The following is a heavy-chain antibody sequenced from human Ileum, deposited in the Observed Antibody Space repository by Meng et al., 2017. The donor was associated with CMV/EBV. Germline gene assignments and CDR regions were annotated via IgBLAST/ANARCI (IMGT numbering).Heavy chain of an antibody. CDR3: ARMTLYWYFDL. D-gene: IGHD2-21*02. J-gene: IGHJ2*01. V-gene: IGHV4-39*07. CDR1: GGSISNGNFD. Sequence: HLHESGPGLVKASETLSPTCTVSGGSISNGNFDWGWIRQPPGKELELIGSMFYRGNTYYNPSLRSRVTISLDTSKDQFSLRLTSVTGADTAVYYCARMTLYWYFDLWGRGSLVTVSS. CDR2: MFYRGNT.